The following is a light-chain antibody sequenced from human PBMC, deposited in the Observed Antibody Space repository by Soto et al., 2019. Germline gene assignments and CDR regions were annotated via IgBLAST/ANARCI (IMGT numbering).Light chain of an antibody. J-gene: IGKJ5*01. Sequence: DIQMAQSPSSVSASVGDRVTITCRASQGISSYLAWYQQKPGKAPKLLICAASTLQSGVPSRFSGSGSGTEFTLTINSLQPEDFATYYCQQFSNYPLTFGGGTRLEIK. CDR2: AAS. CDR1: QGISSY. CDR3: QQFSNYPLT. V-gene: IGKV1-9*01.